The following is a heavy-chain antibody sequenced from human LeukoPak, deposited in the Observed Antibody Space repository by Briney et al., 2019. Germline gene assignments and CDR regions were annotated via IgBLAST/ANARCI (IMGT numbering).Heavy chain of an antibody. J-gene: IGHJ4*02. D-gene: IGHD1-26*01. V-gene: IGHV1-46*01. CDR2: INPSGGST. CDR1: GYTFTSYY. Sequence: ASVKVSCKASGYTFTSYYMHWVRQAPGQGLEWMGIINPSGGSTSYAQKFQGRVTMTRDTSTSTVYMELSSLRSEDTAVHYCASGGGSSRWWELLTPLAYWGQGTLVTVSS. CDR3: ASGGGSSRWWELLTPLAY.